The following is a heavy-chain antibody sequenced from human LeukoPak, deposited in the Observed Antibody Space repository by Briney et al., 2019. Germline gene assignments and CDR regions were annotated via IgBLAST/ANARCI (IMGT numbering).Heavy chain of an antibody. CDR1: GGSVSSRNYY. J-gene: IGHJ6*03. D-gene: IGHD7-27*01. Sequence: PSETLSLTCNVSGGSVSSRNYYWAWIRQPPGRGLEWMGSIYQSGVAHYNPSRRSRVTISVDKSTNQFSLKLRSVTAADTAVYYCARGYNWGSPTRNFYYLDVWGKGTTVTVSS. CDR3: ARGYNWGSPTRNFYYLDV. V-gene: IGHV4-39*07. CDR2: IYQSGVA.